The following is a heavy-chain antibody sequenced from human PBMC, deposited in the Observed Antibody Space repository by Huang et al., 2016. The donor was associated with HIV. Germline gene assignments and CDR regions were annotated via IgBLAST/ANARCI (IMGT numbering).Heavy chain of an antibody. V-gene: IGHV4-39*01. CDR2: ISYKGST. D-gene: IGHD3-10*01. CDR1: GGSIRSSDYH. CDR3: ARHREGPVAYYSGWGSHLNYMDV. J-gene: IGHJ6*03. Sequence: QLLLQESGPGLVKPSEALALTCAVSGGSIRSSDYHWGWIRQPPGKGLEWIGSISYKGSTHDSTSLKSRVTIAVDTSKNLFFLNLTSMTAADTAVYYCARHREGPVAYYSGWGSHLNYMDVWGRGRTVVVSS.